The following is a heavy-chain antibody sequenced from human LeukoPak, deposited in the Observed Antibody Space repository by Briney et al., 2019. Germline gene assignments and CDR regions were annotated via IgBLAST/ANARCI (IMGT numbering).Heavy chain of an antibody. D-gene: IGHD6-13*01. CDR2: IYNGGST. Sequence: GGSLRLSCAASGFTFSSNYMGWVRQAPGKGLEWVSAIYNGGSTYYADSVKGRFPISRNNSKNTLYLQMNSLRAEDTAAYYCARDGGSSWYTGLDYWGQGTLVTVSS. V-gene: IGHV3-66*02. CDR3: ARDGGSSWYTGLDY. J-gene: IGHJ4*02. CDR1: GFTFSSNY.